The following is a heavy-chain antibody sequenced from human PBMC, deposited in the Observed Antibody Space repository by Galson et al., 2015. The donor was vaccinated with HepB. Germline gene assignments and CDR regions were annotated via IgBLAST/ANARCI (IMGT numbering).Heavy chain of an antibody. CDR2: IYPGDSDT. D-gene: IGHD5-18*01. CDR1: GYSFTSYW. V-gene: IGHV5-51*01. CDR3: ARGPRLWLNHWYFDL. J-gene: IGHJ2*01. Sequence: QSGAEVTKPGESLKISCKGSGYSFTSYWIGWVRQMPGKGLEWMGIIYPGDSDTRYSPSFQGQVTISADKSISTAYLQWSSLKASDTAMYYCARGPRLWLNHWYFDLWGRGTLVTVSS.